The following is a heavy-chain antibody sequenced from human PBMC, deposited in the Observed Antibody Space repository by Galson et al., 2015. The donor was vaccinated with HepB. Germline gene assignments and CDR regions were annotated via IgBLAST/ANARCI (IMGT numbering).Heavy chain of an antibody. Sequence: SETLYLTCAVSGGSISSTHWWRWVRQPPGKGLEWIGEIYHSGSTDYNPSLQRRVTISVDKSKNQFSLKLSSVTAADTAVYYCARGGGSAAIDYWGQGTLVTVSS. J-gene: IGHJ4*02. CDR3: ARGGGSAAIDY. CDR1: GGSISSTHW. V-gene: IGHV4-4*02. CDR2: IYHSGST. D-gene: IGHD2-2*01.